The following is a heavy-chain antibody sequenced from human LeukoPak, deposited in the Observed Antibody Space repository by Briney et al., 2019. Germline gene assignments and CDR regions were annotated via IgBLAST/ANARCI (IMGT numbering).Heavy chain of an antibody. CDR1: GGSFSGYY. V-gene: IGHV4-34*01. Sequence: PSETLSLTCAVYGGSFSGYYWSWIRQPPGKGLEWIGEINHSGSTNYNPSLKSRVTISVDTSKNQFSLKLSSVTAADTAVYYCARGRVYWGQGTLVTVSS. J-gene: IGHJ4*02. CDR2: INHSGST. CDR3: ARGRVY.